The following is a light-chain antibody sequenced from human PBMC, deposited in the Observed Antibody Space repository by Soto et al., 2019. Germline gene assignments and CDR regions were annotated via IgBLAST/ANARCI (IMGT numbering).Light chain of an antibody. J-gene: IGKJ1*01. CDR2: AVS. Sequence: DIELTQSPCTLSLSPGERATLSCRASESISSDLAWYQQKPGQAPWLLIFAVSSVETGIPSRFRGTGSGTEFTLTISSLQPEDFAIYYCQQYNDWPRTFGQGTKVDI. V-gene: IGKV3-15*01. CDR1: ESISSD. CDR3: QQYNDWPRT.